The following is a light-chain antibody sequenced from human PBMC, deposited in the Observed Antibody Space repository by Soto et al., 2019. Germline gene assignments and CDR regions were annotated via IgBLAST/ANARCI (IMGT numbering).Light chain of an antibody. CDR2: GAS. CDR1: QSVSSN. Sequence: EIVLTQSPATLSLFPGESATLSCTTSQSVSSNLAWYQQKPGQAPRLLIYGASTRATGIPARFSGSGSGTEFTLTISSLQSEDFAVYYCQQYIRWPLTFGGGTKVDIK. V-gene: IGKV3-15*01. J-gene: IGKJ4*01. CDR3: QQYIRWPLT.